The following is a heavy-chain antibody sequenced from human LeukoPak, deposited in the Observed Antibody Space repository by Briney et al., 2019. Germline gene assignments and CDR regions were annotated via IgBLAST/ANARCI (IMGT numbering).Heavy chain of an antibody. Sequence: SQTLSLTCTVSGGSISSGDYYWSWIRQPPGKGLEWIGYIYYSGSTYYNPTLKSRVTISVDTSKNQFSLKLSSVTAADTAVYYCARGDYYDSSGYYDWFDPWGQGTLVTVSS. CDR2: IYYSGST. CDR3: ARGDYYDSSGYYDWFDP. CDR1: GGSISSGDYY. D-gene: IGHD3-22*01. J-gene: IGHJ5*02. V-gene: IGHV4-30-4*01.